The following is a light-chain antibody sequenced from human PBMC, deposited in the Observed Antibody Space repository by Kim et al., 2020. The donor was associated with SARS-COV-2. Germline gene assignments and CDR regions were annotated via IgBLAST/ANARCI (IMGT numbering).Light chain of an antibody. Sequence: GKTVTISCTGSGGTIASTVVQWYQQRPGSAPTTVIYEDDQRPSGVPDRFSGSIDGSSNSASLTISGLKTEDEADYYCQSSDGSNLVFGGGTQLTVL. J-gene: IGLJ2*01. CDR2: EDD. V-gene: IGLV6-57*02. CDR3: QSSDGSNLV. CDR1: GGTIASTV.